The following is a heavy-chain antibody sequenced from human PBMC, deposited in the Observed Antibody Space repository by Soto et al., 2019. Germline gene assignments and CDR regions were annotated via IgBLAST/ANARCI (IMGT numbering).Heavy chain of an antibody. CDR3: AIDRLSFLLWFGELSYAFDI. Sequence: GGSLRLSCTVSGFTFSSYSMSWVRQAPGKGLEWVAYISRSSSTIYYADSVKGRFTISRDNAQNSLSLQMNSLRAEDPAVYYCAIDRLSFLLWFGELSYAFDIWGQGTMVPGSS. J-gene: IGHJ3*02. D-gene: IGHD3-10*01. V-gene: IGHV3-48*01. CDR2: ISRSSSTI. CDR1: GFTFSSYS.